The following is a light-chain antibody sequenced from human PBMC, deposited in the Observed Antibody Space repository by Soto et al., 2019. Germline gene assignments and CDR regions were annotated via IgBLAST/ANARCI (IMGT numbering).Light chain of an antibody. J-gene: IGLJ3*02. CDR1: SSDVGAYKY. CDR2: EVS. CDR3: NSYTGDSRGV. V-gene: IGLV2-14*01. Sequence: QSALTQPASVSGSPGQSITISCTGTSSDVGAYKYVSWYQQHPGKAPKLIIYEVSNRPSGVSNRFSGSKSGSTASLTISRLQADDEADYDCNSYTGDSRGVFGGGTKVTVL.